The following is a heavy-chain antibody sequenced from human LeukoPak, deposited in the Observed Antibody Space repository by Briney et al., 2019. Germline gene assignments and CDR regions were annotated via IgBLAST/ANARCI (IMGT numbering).Heavy chain of an antibody. J-gene: IGHJ4*02. D-gene: IGHD6-25*01. CDR3: ARARYSSAPFDY. CDR2: IYYSGST. Sequence: SETLSLTCIVSGGSISSYYWSWIRQPPGKGLEWIGYIYYSGSTNYNPSPKSRVTISVVTSKNQFSLKLSSVTAADTAVYYCARARYSSAPFDYWGQGTLITVSS. CDR1: GGSISSYY. V-gene: IGHV4-59*01.